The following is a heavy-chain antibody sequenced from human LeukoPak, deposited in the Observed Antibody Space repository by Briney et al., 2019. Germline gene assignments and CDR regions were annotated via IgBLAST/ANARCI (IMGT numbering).Heavy chain of an antibody. J-gene: IGHJ4*02. CDR3: ARSLDLPYSSSSTAFDY. D-gene: IGHD6-6*01. CDR1: GYTFTGYY. Sequence: ASVKVSCKASGYTFTGYYMHWVRQAPGQGLEWMGWINPNSDGTNYAQKFQGRVTMTRDTSISTAYVELSRLRSDDTAVYYCARSLDLPYSSSSTAFDYWGQGTLVTVSS. V-gene: IGHV1-2*02. CDR2: INPNSDGT.